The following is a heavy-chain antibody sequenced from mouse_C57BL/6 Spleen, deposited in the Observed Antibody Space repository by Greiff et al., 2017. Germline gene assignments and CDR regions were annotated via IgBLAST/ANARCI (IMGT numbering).Heavy chain of an antibody. J-gene: IGHJ2*01. Sequence: QVQLQQSGAELVKPGASVKISCKASGYAFSSYWMNWVKQRPGKGLEWIGQIYPGDGDTNYNGKFKGKATLTADKSSSTAYMQLSSLTSEDSAVYFCARWVYYDDDGGDYWGQGTTLTVSS. D-gene: IGHD2-4*01. CDR2: IYPGDGDT. CDR1: GYAFSSYW. CDR3: ARWVYYDDDGGDY. V-gene: IGHV1-80*01.